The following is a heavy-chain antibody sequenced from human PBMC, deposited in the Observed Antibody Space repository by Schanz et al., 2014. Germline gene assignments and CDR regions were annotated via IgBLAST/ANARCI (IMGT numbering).Heavy chain of an antibody. Sequence: QVQLLESGGGLFKPGGSLRLSCAGSGFTFADYYMTWIRQAPGKGLEWVAVISFDGNKYYADSVKGHFTISRDDSKNTLYLQMNSLRAEDTAIYYCARDGRKYSSGTLDYFDNWGQGTLVTVSS. J-gene: IGHJ4*02. V-gene: IGHV3-30*03. CDR1: GFTFADYY. D-gene: IGHD6-25*01. CDR2: ISFDGNK. CDR3: ARDGRKYSSGTLDYFDN.